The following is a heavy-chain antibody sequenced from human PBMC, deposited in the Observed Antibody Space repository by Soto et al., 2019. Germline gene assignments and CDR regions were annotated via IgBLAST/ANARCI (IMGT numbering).Heavy chain of an antibody. CDR2: IYWDDDK. Sequence: QITLKESGPTLVKPTQTLTLTCTFSGFSLSTSGVGVGWIRQPPGKALEWLALIYWDDDKRYSPSLKSRLTITKDTSKNQVVLTMTNMDPVNTATYYCAHRDYGDYYFDYWGQGTLVTVSS. V-gene: IGHV2-5*02. D-gene: IGHD4-17*01. CDR3: AHRDYGDYYFDY. J-gene: IGHJ4*02. CDR1: GFSLSTSGVG.